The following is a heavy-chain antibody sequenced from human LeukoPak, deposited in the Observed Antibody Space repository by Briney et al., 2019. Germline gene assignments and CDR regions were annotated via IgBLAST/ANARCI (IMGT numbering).Heavy chain of an antibody. CDR2: ISSSGSTI. CDR1: GFTFSDYY. J-gene: IGHJ4*02. Sequence: GSLRLSCAASGFTFSDYYMSWIRQAPGKGLEWVAYISSSGSTIYYADSVKGRFTISRDNAKNSLYLQMNSLRAEDTAVYYCARVSSSWYYRWCFAYWGQGTLVTVSS. D-gene: IGHD6-13*01. CDR3: ARVSSSWYYRWCFAY. V-gene: IGHV3-11*01.